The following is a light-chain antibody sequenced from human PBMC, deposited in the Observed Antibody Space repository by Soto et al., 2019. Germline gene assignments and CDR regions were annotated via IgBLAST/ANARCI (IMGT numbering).Light chain of an antibody. CDR2: DVS. J-gene: IGLJ1*01. V-gene: IGLV2-14*01. CDR1: SSDVGGYNY. CDR3: NSYTSSSLYV. Sequence: QSALTQPASVSGSPGQSITISCTGTSSDVGGYNYVSWYQQHPGKAPKLMIYDVSTRPSGVSNRFSGSKSGNTASLTISGLQAEDEADYYCNSYTSSSLYVFGTGTQLTVL.